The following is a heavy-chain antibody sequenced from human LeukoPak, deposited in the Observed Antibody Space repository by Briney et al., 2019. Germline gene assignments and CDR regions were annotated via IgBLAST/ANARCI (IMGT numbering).Heavy chain of an antibody. V-gene: IGHV4-61*09. CDR3: ATDRVNKGGYDC. CDR1: GVSISSGSYY. D-gene: IGHD3-16*01. Sequence: PSETLSLTCTVSGVSISSGSYYWNWIRQSAEKGLEWIGHIYTSGSTNYNPSLKSRVIISIDTSRNQFSLKLSSVTAADTAVYYCATDRVNKGGYDCWGQGTLVTVSS. CDR2: IYTSGST. J-gene: IGHJ4*02.